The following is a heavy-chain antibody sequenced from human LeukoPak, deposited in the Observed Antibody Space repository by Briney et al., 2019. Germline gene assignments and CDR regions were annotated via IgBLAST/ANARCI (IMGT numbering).Heavy chain of an antibody. CDR2: IIPILGIA. Sequence: ASVKVSCKASGGTFSSYAISWVRQAPGQGLEWMGRIIPILGIANYAQKFQGRVTITADKSTSTAYMELSSLRSEDTAVYYCARAPYGDYVLAYYYYGMDVRGQGTTVTVSS. V-gene: IGHV1-69*04. D-gene: IGHD4-17*01. CDR1: GGTFSSYA. J-gene: IGHJ6*02. CDR3: ARAPYGDYVLAYYYYGMDV.